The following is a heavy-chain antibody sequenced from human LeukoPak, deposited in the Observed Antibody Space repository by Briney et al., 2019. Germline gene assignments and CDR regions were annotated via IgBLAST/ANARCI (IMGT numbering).Heavy chain of an antibody. CDR3: AKVMKGSERLTMVRGVIIKTAGLYYMDV. Sequence: GGSLRLTCSASELTLSSYAMSWVRQAPGKGLVWFSSISASGGSTNYADSVKGWFTIFRDNSKHTVYLPMNRLRAEDTAVYYCAKVMKGSERLTMVRGVIIKTAGLYYMDVWGKGTTVTVSS. D-gene: IGHD3-10*01. CDR1: ELTLSSYA. J-gene: IGHJ6*03. V-gene: IGHV3-23*01. CDR2: ISASGGST.